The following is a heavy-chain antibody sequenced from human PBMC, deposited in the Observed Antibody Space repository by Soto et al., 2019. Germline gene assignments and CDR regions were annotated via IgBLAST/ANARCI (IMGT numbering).Heavy chain of an antibody. CDR2: IYHSGST. CDR3: ARADGYGDPYYYYYYGMDV. V-gene: IGHV4-30-2*01. J-gene: IGHJ6*02. D-gene: IGHD4-17*01. Sequence: TSETLCLTCAVSGGSISSGVYSWSWIRQPPGKGLEWIGYIYHSGSTVYNPSFKSRVTISVDTSKNQFSLKLNSVTAADTAVYYCARADGYGDPYYYYYYGMDVWGQGTTVTVSS. CDR1: GGSISSGVYS.